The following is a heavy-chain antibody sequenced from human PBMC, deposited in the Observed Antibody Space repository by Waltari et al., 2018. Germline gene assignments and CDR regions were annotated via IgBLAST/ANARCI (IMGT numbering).Heavy chain of an antibody. Sequence: EVQLVESGGGLVQPGGSLRLSCAASGFTFSSYAMSWVRQAPGKGLEWVSAIRGSGGSTDYADSVKGRFTISRDNSKNTRYLKMNSLRAEDTAVYYCAKDLGSGSYWIFRAFDYWGQGTLVTVSS. J-gene: IGHJ4*02. D-gene: IGHD1-26*01. V-gene: IGHV3-23*04. CDR2: IRGSGGST. CDR3: AKDLGSGSYWIFRAFDY. CDR1: GFTFSSYA.